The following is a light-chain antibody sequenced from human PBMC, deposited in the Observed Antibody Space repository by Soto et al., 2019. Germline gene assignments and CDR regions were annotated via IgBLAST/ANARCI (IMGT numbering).Light chain of an antibody. CDR1: SSDVGGYNY. J-gene: IGLJ1*01. V-gene: IGLV2-14*01. CDR2: DVT. CDR3: SSYRSTAAV. Sequence: QSVLTRHASVSGSPGQSITVSCTGTSSDVGGYNYVSWYQQHPGKAPKLMIYDVTNRPSGVSNRFSGSKSGNTASLTISGLQAEDEADYYCSSYRSTAAVFGTGTKVTVL.